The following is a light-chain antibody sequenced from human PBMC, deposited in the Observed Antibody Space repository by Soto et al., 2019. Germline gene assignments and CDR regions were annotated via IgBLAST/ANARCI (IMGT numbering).Light chain of an antibody. V-gene: IGLV2-14*01. CDR3: ISSTGSSTPL. J-gene: IGLJ2*01. CDR2: EVN. Sequence: QSVLTQPASVSGSPGQSITISCTGTSSDVGGYKYVSWYQQHPDKAPKLLIYEVNNRPSGVSDRFSGSKSDNTASLTISGLQAEDEADYYCISSTGSSTPLFGGGTKLTVL. CDR1: SSDVGGYKY.